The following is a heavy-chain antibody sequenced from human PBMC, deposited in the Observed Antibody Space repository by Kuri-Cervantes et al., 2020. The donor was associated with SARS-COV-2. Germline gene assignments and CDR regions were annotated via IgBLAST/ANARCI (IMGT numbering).Heavy chain of an antibody. D-gene: IGHD3-3*01. CDR3: ARGTSGRDDFWSGYYVGYYYYYGMDV. CDR2: IYHSGST. Sequence: SETLSLTCAVSGGSISSGGYSWSWIRQPPGKGLEWIGYIYHSGSTYFNPSLKSRVTLSADRSKNQFSLNLTSVTAADTAVYYCARGTSGRDDFWSGYYVGYYYYYGMDVWGQGTTVTVSS. CDR1: GGSISSGGYS. J-gene: IGHJ6*02. V-gene: IGHV4-30-2*01.